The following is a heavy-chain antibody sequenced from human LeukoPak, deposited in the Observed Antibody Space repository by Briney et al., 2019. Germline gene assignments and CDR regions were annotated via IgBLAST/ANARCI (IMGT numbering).Heavy chain of an antibody. Sequence: GSPRLSCAASGFTFNTYEMNWVRQAPGKGLEWVSYISGSGTTMYYADSMKGRFTISRDNARNSLYLQMNSLRAEDTAVYYCARGTYYFEKWGQGTLGTVSS. V-gene: IGHV3-48*03. CDR3: ARGTYYFEK. CDR2: ISGSGTTM. D-gene: IGHD1-7*01. J-gene: IGHJ4*02. CDR1: GFTFNTYE.